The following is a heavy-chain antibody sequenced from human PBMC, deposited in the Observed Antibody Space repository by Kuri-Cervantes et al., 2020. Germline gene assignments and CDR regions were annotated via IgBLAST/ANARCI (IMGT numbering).Heavy chain of an antibody. Sequence: GESLKISCTAFGFTFGDYAMSWVRQAPGMGLEWVGFIRSKAYGGTTEYAASVKGRFTISRDDSKSIAYLQMNSLKTEDTAVYYCTRHAVVVAAIVFDYWGQGTLVTVSS. CDR1: GFTFGDYA. CDR2: IRSKAYGGTT. J-gene: IGHJ4*02. V-gene: IGHV3-49*04. D-gene: IGHD2-15*01. CDR3: TRHAVVVAAIVFDY.